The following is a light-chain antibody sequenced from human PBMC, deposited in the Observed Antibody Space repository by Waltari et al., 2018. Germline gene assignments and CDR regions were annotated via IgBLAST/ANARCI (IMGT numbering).Light chain of an antibody. Sequence: SSVLTQTPSVSVAPGETARITCERDNIATETIHWYQQKPGQAPVLVIHYDGDRPSGITDRFSGFNSGNRATLTISRVEAGDEADYYCQMWNSSSDDVIFGGGTKLTVL. J-gene: IGLJ2*01. CDR3: QMWNSSSDDVI. V-gene: IGLV3-21*04. CDR2: YDG. CDR1: NIATET.